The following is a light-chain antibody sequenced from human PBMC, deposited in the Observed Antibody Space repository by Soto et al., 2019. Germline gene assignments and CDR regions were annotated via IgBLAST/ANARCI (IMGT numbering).Light chain of an antibody. V-gene: IGLV2-14*03. CDR3: SSYTTGRTVV. CDR2: DVS. CDR1: SSDVGAYNY. J-gene: IGLJ2*01. Sequence: QSALTQPASVSGSPGQSITISCTGTSSDVGAYNYVSWYQQHPGKAPKLMICDVSNRPSGVSNRFSGSKSANTASLTISGLQAEDEADDYCSSYTTGRTVVFGGGTKLTVL.